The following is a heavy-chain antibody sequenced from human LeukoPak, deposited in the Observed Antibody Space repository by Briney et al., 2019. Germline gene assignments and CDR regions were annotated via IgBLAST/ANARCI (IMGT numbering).Heavy chain of an antibody. D-gene: IGHD6-19*01. J-gene: IGHJ4*02. CDR1: GFTFSSYA. CDR3: AKGTNPPGYIAVAGTGFDY. Sequence: GGSLRLSCAASGFTFSSYAMSWVRQAPGKGLEWVSAISSSGGSTYYADSVKGRFTISRDNSKNTLCLQMNSLRAEDTAVYYCAKGTNPPGYIAVAGTGFDYWGQGTLVTVSS. V-gene: IGHV3-23*01. CDR2: ISSSGGST.